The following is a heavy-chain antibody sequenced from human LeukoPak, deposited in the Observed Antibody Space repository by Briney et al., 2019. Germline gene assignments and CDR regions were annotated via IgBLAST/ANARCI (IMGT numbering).Heavy chain of an antibody. Sequence: GGSLRLSCTASGFTFGDYAMSWFRQAPGNGLEWVGFIRSKAYGGTTEYAASVKGRFTISRDDSKSIAYLQMNSLKTEDTAVYYCTRDPLWIQLSSFDYWGQGTLVTVSS. CDR1: GFTFGDYA. CDR3: TRDPLWIQLSSFDY. J-gene: IGHJ4*02. V-gene: IGHV3-49*03. CDR2: IRSKAYGGTT. D-gene: IGHD5-18*01.